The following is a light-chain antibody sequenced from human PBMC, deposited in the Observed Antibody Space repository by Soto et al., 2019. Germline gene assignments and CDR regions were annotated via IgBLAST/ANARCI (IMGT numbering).Light chain of an antibody. CDR3: QQYFSYPLT. Sequence: DIVLTHSPYSLAVSLGERATISCKSSQTISYTSINKTYLAWYQQRPGQPPKLLIYWASIRGSGVPDRLSGSGFGTDFTLTISSLQTEDVAVYYCQQYFSYPLTFGGGTKVDIK. CDR2: WAS. V-gene: IGKV4-1*01. CDR1: QTISYTSINKTY. J-gene: IGKJ4*01.